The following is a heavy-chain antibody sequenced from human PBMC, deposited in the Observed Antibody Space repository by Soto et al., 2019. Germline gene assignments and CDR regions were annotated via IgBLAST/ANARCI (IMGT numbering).Heavy chain of an antibody. J-gene: IGHJ4*02. Sequence: EVQLVESGGNLIQPGGSLTLSCAASGVTFSNYGMTWVRQAPGEGLEWVSHINSGGSNILYADSVKGRFTISRDNGKNSVYLHMNSLIDEDTAVYYCATDPDGDLDFDYWGQGTLVSVSS. CDR1: GVTFSNYG. CDR3: ATDPDGDLDFDY. D-gene: IGHD4-17*01. V-gene: IGHV3-48*02. CDR2: INSGGSNI.